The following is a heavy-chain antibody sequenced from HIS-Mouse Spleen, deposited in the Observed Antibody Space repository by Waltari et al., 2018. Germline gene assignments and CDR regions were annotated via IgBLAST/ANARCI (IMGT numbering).Heavy chain of an antibody. J-gene: IGHJ2*01. D-gene: IGHD6-13*01. CDR1: GCSISSSSYY. CDR2: IYYSGST. V-gene: IGHV4-39*07. CDR3: AREIPYSSSWYDWYFDL. Sequence: QLPLQESGPGLVKPSETLSLTCTVSGCSISSSSYYWGWIRQPPGKGLELIGSIYYSGSTYYNPSLKSRVTISVDTSKNQFSLKLSSVTAADTAVYYCAREIPYSSSWYDWYFDLWGRGTLVTVSS.